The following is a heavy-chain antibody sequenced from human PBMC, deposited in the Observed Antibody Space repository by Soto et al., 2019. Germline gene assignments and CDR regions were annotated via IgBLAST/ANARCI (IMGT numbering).Heavy chain of an antibody. D-gene: IGHD3-10*01. Sequence: QVQLQESGPGLVKSSQTLSLTCTVSGGSISSDGNYWRWIRQHPGKGLEWIGYIYYSGSTNYNPSLNSRVTISVDTSKNQFSLKLNSVTAADTAVYYCARARKVRGIIYYYGMDVWGQGTTVTVSS. CDR3: ARARKVRGIIYYYGMDV. V-gene: IGHV4-31*03. CDR1: GGSISSDGNY. CDR2: IYYSGST. J-gene: IGHJ6*02.